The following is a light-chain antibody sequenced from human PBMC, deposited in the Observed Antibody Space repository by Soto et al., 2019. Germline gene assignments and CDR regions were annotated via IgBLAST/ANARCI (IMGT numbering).Light chain of an antibody. CDR3: SSDTSSSTPYV. CDR1: SSDVGGYNH. V-gene: IGLV2-14*01. CDR2: DVT. Sequence: QSALTQPASVSGSPGQSITISCTGTSSDVGGYNHVSWYQQHPGKAPKLMIYDVTNRPSGVSNRFSGSKSGNTASLTISGLQAEDEADYYCSSDTSSSTPYVFGTGTKVTVL. J-gene: IGLJ1*01.